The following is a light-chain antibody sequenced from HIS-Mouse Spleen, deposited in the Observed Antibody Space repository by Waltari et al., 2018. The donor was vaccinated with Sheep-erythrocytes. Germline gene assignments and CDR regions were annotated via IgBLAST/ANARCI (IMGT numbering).Light chain of an antibody. Sequence: SYELTHPPPVSVSPGQTASITCSGDKLGDKYAYWYQQKPGQSPVLVIYQDSKRPSGIPERFSGSNSGNTATLTISGTQAMDEADYYCQAWDSSTAVFGGGTKLTVL. CDR1: KLGDKY. CDR2: QDS. CDR3: QAWDSSTAV. V-gene: IGLV3-1*01. J-gene: IGLJ2*01.